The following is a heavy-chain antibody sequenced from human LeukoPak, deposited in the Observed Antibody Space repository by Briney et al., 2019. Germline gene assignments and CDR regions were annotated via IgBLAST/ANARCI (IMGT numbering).Heavy chain of an antibody. J-gene: IGHJ4*02. D-gene: IGHD3-10*01. CDR2: IYYSGST. CDR3: ARASRGGRTMVRGVMDY. Sequence: SETLSLTCTVSGVSISRCDYYWGWIRQPPGKGLEWIVYIYYSGSTYYNPSLTSRVPISVDTSKNQFSLKLSSVTAADTAVYYCARASRGGRTMVRGVMDYWGQGTLVTVSS. V-gene: IGHV4-30-4*01. CDR1: GVSISRCDYY.